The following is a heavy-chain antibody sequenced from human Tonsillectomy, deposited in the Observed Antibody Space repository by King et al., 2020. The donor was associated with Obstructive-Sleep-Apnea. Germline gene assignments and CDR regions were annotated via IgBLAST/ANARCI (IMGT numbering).Heavy chain of an antibody. J-gene: IGHJ4*02. V-gene: IGHV1-46*01. CDR2: INPSSGST. Sequence: QLVQSGAEVKKPGASVKVSCKASGYTFTIYYMHWVRQAPGQGLEWMGVINPSSGSTSYAQKFQGRVTMTRDTSTSTVYMELSSLRSEDTALYFCVRGEASGWQFGGNYWGQGTLVTVSS. D-gene: IGHD6-19*01. CDR1: GYTFTIYY. CDR3: VRGEASGWQFGGNY.